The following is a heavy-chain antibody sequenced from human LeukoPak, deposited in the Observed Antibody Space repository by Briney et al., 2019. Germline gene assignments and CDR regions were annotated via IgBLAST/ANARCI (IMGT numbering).Heavy chain of an antibody. CDR1: GFTFDDYG. CDR3: AKDRITIFGVVIDAFDI. V-gene: IGHV3-23*01. CDR2: ISGSGGST. D-gene: IGHD3-3*01. Sequence: PGGSLRLSCAASGFTFDDYGMSWVRQAPGKGLEWVSAISGSGGSTYYADSVKGRFTISGDNSKNTLYLQMNSLRAGDTAVYYCAKDRITIFGVVIDAFDIWGQGTMVTVSS. J-gene: IGHJ3*02.